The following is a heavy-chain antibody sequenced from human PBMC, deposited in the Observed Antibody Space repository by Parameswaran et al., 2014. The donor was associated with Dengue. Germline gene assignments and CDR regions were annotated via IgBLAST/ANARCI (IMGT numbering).Heavy chain of an antibody. D-gene: IGHD3-10*01. CDR3: ARQLNSNYYGSGSWY. CDR1: GGSISSSSYY. Sequence: GSLRLSCTVSGGSISSSSYYWGWIRQPPGKGLEWIGSIYYSGSTYYNPSLKSRVTISVDTSKNQFSLKLSSVTAADTAVYYCARQLNSNYYGSGSWYWGQGTLVTVSS. V-gene: IGHV4-39*01. J-gene: IGHJ4*02. CDR2: IYYSGST.